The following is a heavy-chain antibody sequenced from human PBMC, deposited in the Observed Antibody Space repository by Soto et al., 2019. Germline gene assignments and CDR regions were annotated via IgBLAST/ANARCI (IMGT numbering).Heavy chain of an antibody. CDR2: IIPIFGTA. D-gene: IGHD5-18*01. CDR3: ADTAMAKPYYYGMDV. Sequence: WASVKVSCKASGGTFSSYAISWVRQAPGQGLEWMGGIIPIFGTANYAQKFQGRVTITADKSTSTAYMELSSLRSEDTAVYYCADTAMAKPYYYGMDVWGQGTTVTVSS. J-gene: IGHJ6*02. CDR1: GGTFSSYA. V-gene: IGHV1-69*06.